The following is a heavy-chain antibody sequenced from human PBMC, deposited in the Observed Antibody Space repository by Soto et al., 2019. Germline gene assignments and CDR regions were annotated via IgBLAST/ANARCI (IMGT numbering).Heavy chain of an antibody. J-gene: IGHJ5*02. V-gene: IGHV1-3*01. Sequence: ASVKVSCKASGYTFTRYTMNWARQAPGQRLEWMGWINPDNGNTKSSQKFQDRVIITRDTSASTAYMDLSSLRSEDTAVYYCARGIATGQLDPWGQGTLVTVSS. CDR2: INPDNGNT. D-gene: IGHD2-15*01. CDR1: GYTFTRYT. CDR3: ARGIATGQLDP.